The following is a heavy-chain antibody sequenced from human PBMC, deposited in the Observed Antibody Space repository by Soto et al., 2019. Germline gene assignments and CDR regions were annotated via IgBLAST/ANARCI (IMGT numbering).Heavy chain of an antibody. V-gene: IGHV1-69*12. J-gene: IGHJ6*02. CDR3: ARSAPYSYGYGRDYYYYYGMDV. D-gene: IGHD5-18*01. CDR2: IIPIFGTA. CDR1: GGTFSSYA. Sequence: QVQLVQSGAEVKKPGSSVKVSCKASGGTFSSYAISWVRQAPGQGLEWMGGIIPIFGTANYAQKFQGRVTITADDSTSTAYMELSSLRSEDTAVYYCARSAPYSYGYGRDYYYYYGMDVWGQGTTVTVSS.